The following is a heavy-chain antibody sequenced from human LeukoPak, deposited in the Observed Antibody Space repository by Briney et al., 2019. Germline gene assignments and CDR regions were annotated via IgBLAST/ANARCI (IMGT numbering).Heavy chain of an antibody. V-gene: IGHV1-8*01. D-gene: IGHD2-15*01. CDR3: ARPGGFEDWFDP. CDR1: GYTFTSYD. CDR2: MNPNSGNT. Sequence: ASVKVSCKASGYTFTSYDINWVRQATGQGLEWMGWMNPNSGNTGYAQKFQGRVTMTRNTSISTAYKELSSLRSEDTAVYYCARPGGFEDWFDPWGQGTLVTVSS. J-gene: IGHJ5*02.